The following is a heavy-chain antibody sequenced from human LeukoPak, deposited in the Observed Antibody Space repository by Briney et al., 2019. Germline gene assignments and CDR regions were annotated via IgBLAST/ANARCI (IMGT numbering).Heavy chain of an antibody. D-gene: IGHD6-19*01. V-gene: IGHV4-59*08. CDR2: IYYSGST. Sequence: SETLSLTCAVYGGSFSGYYWSWIRQPPGKGLEWIGYIYYSGSTNYNPSLKSRVTISVDTSKNQFSLKLSSVTAADTAVYYCARHTRIAVAGYFDYWGQGTLVTVSS. CDR3: ARHTRIAVAGYFDY. CDR1: GGSFSGYY. J-gene: IGHJ4*02.